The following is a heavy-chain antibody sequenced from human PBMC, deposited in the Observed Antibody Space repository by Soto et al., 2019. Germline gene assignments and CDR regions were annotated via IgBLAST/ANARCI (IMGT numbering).Heavy chain of an antibody. D-gene: IGHD4-17*01. J-gene: IGHJ5*02. Sequence: GGSLRLSCAASGFTFSGSAMHWVRQASGKGLEWVGRIRSKANSYATAYAASVKGRFTISRDDSKNTAYLQMNSLKTEDTAVYYCTRPLYGDYQYSRNNWFDPWGQGTLVTVSS. V-gene: IGHV3-73*01. CDR3: TRPLYGDYQYSRNNWFDP. CDR2: IRSKANSYAT. CDR1: GFTFSGSA.